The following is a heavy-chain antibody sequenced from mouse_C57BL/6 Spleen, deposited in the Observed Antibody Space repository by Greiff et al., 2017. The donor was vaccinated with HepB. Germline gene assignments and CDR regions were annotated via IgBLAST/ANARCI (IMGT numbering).Heavy chain of an antibody. Sequence: VQLQQSGPELVKPGASVKISCKASGYAFSSSWMNWVKQRPGKGLEWIGRIYPGDGDTNYNGKFKGKATLTADKSSSTAYMQLSSLTSEDSAVYFCARSQGYGSSPYWYFDVWGTGTTVTVSS. V-gene: IGHV1-82*01. CDR1: GYAFSSSW. J-gene: IGHJ1*03. D-gene: IGHD1-1*01. CDR3: ARSQGYGSSPYWYFDV. CDR2: IYPGDGDT.